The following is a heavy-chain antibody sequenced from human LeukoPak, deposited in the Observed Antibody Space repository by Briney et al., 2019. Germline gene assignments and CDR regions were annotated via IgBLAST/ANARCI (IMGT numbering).Heavy chain of an antibody. CDR1: GYTFTSYD. J-gene: IGHJ6*02. D-gene: IGHD4-11*01. Sequence: ASVKASCKASGYTFTSYDINWVRQATGQGLEWMGWMNPNSGNTGYAQKFQGRVTMTRNTSISTAYMELSSLRSEDTAVYYCARWSLVATTVTYYYGMDVWGQGTTVTVSS. V-gene: IGHV1-8*01. CDR3: ARWSLVATTVTYYYGMDV. CDR2: MNPNSGNT.